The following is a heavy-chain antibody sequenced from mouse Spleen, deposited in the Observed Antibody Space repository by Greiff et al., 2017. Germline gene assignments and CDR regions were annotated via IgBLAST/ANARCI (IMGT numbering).Heavy chain of an antibody. D-gene: IGHD2-10*01. CDR2: IYPGDGDT. CDR3: AREEAYYGNYGWYFDV. J-gene: IGHJ1*01. CDR1: GYAFSSSW. Sequence: QLQQSGPELVKPGASVKISCKASGYAFSSSWMNWVKQRPGKGLEWIGRIYPGDGDTNYNGKFKGKATLTADKSSSTAYMQLSSLTSEDSAVYFCAREEAYYGNYGWYFDVWGAGTTVTVSS. V-gene: IGHV1-82*01.